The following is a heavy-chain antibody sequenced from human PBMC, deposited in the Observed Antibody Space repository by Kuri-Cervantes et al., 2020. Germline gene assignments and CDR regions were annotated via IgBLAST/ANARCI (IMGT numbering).Heavy chain of an antibody. CDR2: INPHSGGT. J-gene: IGHJ6*03. CDR3: ARDGVHGFCSGGGCYALYYMDV. V-gene: IGHV1-2*02. Sequence: ASVKVSCKASGFTLTAYYMYWVRQAPGQGLEWMGWINPHSGGTNYAQKFQGRVTMTRDTSITTAYMELNRLTSDDTAVYYCARDGVHGFCSGGGCYALYYMDVWGKGTTVTVSS. CDR1: GFTLTAYY. D-gene: IGHD2-15*01.